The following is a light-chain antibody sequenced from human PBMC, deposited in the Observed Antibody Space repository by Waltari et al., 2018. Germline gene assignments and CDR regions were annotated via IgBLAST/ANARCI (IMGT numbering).Light chain of an antibody. CDR2: EEK. CDR1: TSDIGNNY. CDR3: ATWDDSLSAGV. V-gene: IGLV1-51*01. J-gene: IGLJ1*01. Sequence: QSVLTQPPSVSAAPGQEVTISCPGSTSDIGNNYVSWYQQVPGPAPKLLISEEKNRPAGVPDRLSGSKSGASATLRITGLQTGDGADYFCATWDDSLSAGVFGPGTKVNV.